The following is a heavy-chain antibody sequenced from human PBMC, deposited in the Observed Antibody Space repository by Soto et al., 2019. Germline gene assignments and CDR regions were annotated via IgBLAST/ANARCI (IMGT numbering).Heavy chain of an antibody. CDR3: ASTNRITIFGVVTIFFDY. J-gene: IGHJ4*02. CDR1: GGCISSRDW. V-gene: IGHV4-4*02. D-gene: IGHD3-3*01. CDR2: IYHSGST. Sequence: PSETLSLTCAVSGGCISSRDWWSWVRQPPGKGLEWIGEIYHSGSTNYNPSLKSRVTISVDKSKNQFSLKLSSVTAADTAVYYCASTNRITIFGVVTIFFDYWGQGTLLTVSS.